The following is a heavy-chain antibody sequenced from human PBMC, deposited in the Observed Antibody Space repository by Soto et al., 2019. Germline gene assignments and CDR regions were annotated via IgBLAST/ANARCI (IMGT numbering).Heavy chain of an antibody. Sequence: APMQVTCKPSGYTFTSYGISWVRQAPGQGLEWMGWISAYNGNTNYAQKLQGRVTMTTDTSTSTAYMELRSLRSDDTAVYYCARDVNPLDFWSGYLKYNWFDPWGQGTLVTVSS. V-gene: IGHV1-18*04. D-gene: IGHD3-3*01. CDR2: ISAYNGNT. J-gene: IGHJ5*02. CDR1: GYTFTSYG. CDR3: ARDVNPLDFWSGYLKYNWFDP.